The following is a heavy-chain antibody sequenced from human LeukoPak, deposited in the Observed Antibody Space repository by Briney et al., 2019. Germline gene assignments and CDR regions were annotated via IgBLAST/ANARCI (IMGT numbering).Heavy chain of an antibody. Sequence: SETLSLTCTVSGGSISSYYWSWIRQPAGMGLEWIGRIYNGGSTNYNPSLKSRITMSVDTSKNQFSLKLSSVTAADTAVYYCARDPAYWEWYFDLWGRGTPVTVSS. J-gene: IGHJ2*01. CDR2: IYNGGST. CDR1: GGSISSYY. V-gene: IGHV4-4*07. D-gene: IGHD2-8*02. CDR3: ARDPAYWEWYFDL.